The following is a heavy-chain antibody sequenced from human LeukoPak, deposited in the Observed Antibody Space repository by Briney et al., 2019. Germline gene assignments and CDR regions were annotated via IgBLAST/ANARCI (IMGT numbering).Heavy chain of an antibody. CDR1: GFTFSSYG. V-gene: IGHV3-30*18. CDR3: AKDTSSGSADYYFDY. J-gene: IGHJ4*02. Sequence: GGSLRLSCAASGFTFSSYGIPWVRQAPGKGLEWVAVISYDGSNKYYADSVKGRFTISRDNSKNTLYLQMNSLRAEDTAVYYCAKDTSSGSADYYFDYWGQGTLVTVSS. CDR2: ISYDGSNK. D-gene: IGHD6-19*01.